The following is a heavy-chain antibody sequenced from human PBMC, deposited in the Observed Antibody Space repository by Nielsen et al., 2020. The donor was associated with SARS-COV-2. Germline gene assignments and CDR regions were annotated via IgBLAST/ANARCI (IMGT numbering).Heavy chain of an antibody. CDR3: ARWGSDSSWYDFDY. J-gene: IGHJ4*02. CDR1: GFTFTSYA. V-gene: IGHV3-23*01. CDR2: VSGSGGST. Sequence: GESLKISCAASGFTFTSYAMSWVRQAPGKGLEWVSGVSGSGGSTYYADSVKGRFTISRDNSKNTLYLQMNSLRAEDTAVYYCARWGSDSSWYDFDYWGQGTLVTVSS. D-gene: IGHD6-13*01.